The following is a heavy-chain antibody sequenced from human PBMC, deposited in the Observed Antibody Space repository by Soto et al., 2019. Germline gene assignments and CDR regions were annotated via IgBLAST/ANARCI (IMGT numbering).Heavy chain of an antibody. D-gene: IGHD3-3*02. V-gene: IGHV3-72*01. CDR2: IRHREDSYTA. J-gene: IGHJ4*02. CDR1: GFTFSDHH. CDR3: VRLEFFTIVTGRPLDS. Sequence: PGGSLRLSCEASGFTFSDHHMDWVRQAPGKGLEWVGRIRHREDSYTAEYAASVKGRFTISRDDSKSSMFLQMNSLKIEDTAVIYCVRLEFFTIVTGRPLDSGGKEPPVTVPS.